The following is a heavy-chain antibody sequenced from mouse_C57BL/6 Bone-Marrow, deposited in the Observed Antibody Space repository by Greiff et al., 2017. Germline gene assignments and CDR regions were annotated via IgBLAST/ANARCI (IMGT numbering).Heavy chain of an antibody. CDR2: IDPSDSYT. D-gene: IGHD1-1*02. Sequence: QVQLQQPGAELVMPGASVKLSCKASGYTFTSYWMHWVKQRPGQGLEWIGEIDPSDSYTNYNQKFKGKSTLTVDKSSSTAYMQLSSLTSEDSAVYYCARGGGHRFWDGGQGTLVTVSA. V-gene: IGHV1-69*01. CDR1: GYTFTSYW. CDR3: ARGGGHRFWD. J-gene: IGHJ3*01.